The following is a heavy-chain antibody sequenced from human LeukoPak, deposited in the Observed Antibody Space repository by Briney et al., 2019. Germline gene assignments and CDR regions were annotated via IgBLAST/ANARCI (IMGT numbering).Heavy chain of an antibody. Sequence: PGGSLRLSCAASGFTFSSYSMNWVRQAPGKGLEWVSSISSSSSYIYYADSVKGRFTISRDNSNNTLHLQMNSLRAEDTAVYYCARERGGGGDVFDVWFDPWGQGTLVTVSS. CDR2: ISSSSSYI. CDR1: GFTFSSYS. CDR3: ARERGGGGDVFDVWFDP. J-gene: IGHJ5*02. V-gene: IGHV3-21*04. D-gene: IGHD5/OR15-5a*01.